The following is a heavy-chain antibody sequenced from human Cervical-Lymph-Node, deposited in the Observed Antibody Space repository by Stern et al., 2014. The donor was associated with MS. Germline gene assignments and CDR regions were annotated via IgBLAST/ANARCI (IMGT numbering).Heavy chain of an antibody. J-gene: IGHJ3*02. CDR1: GYSFTSYW. CDR2: INPSASNT. D-gene: IGHD5-24*01. V-gene: IGHV5-10-1*03. CDR3: ARVKGYISTFDI. Sequence: EVQLVQSGAEVKKSGEYLRISCKGSGYSFTSYWITWVRQMPGKGLEWMGRINPSASNTKYSPSFQGHVTMSADKSIRTAYLQWSSVKASDTAMYYCARVKGYISTFDIWGQGTIVTVSS.